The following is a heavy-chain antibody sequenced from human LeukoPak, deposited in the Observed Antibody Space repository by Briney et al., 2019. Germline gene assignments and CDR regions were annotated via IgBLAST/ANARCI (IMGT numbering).Heavy chain of an antibody. J-gene: IGHJ4*02. Sequence: GASVKVSCKASGGTFSSYGISWVRQAPGQGLEWMGWISAYNGNTNYAQKLQGRVTMTTDTSTSTAYMELRSLRSDDTAVYYCARDRRITMVRGVIPYDYWGQGTLVTVSS. D-gene: IGHD3-10*01. CDR3: ARDRRITMVRGVIPYDY. V-gene: IGHV1-18*01. CDR1: GGTFSSYG. CDR2: ISAYNGNT.